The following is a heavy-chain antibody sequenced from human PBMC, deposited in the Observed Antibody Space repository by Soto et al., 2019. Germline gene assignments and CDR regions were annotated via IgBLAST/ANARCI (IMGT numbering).Heavy chain of an antibody. J-gene: IGHJ6*02. V-gene: IGHV3-9*01. D-gene: IGHD3-10*01. CDR2: ISWNSGSI. Sequence: EVQLVESGGGLVQPGRSLRLSCAASGYTVDDYVMHWVRQAPGKGLEWVSGISWNSGSIHYADSVKGRFTISRDNAKNSLYLQMNSLRAEDTALYYCAKEGPELKYYGMDVWGQGTTVTVSS. CDR1: GYTVDDYV. CDR3: AKEGPELKYYGMDV.